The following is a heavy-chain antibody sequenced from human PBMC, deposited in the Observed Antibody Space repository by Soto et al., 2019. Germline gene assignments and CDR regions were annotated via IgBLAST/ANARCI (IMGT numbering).Heavy chain of an antibody. CDR3: ARGLQGFDY. J-gene: IGHJ4*02. CDR2: IQPDGVTK. V-gene: IGHV3-30*09. CDR1: GFSLTVYS. Sequence: GGSLRLSCRISGFSLTVYSMNCVRQAPAKGLEWVAVIQPDGVTKNYADSVQGRFVISGDNSKNTLYLEMDSLTPEDTAVYYCARGLQGFDYWGQGTLVTVSS.